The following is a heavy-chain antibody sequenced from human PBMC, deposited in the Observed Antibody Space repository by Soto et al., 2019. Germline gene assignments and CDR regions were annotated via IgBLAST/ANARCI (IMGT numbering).Heavy chain of an antibody. D-gene: IGHD3-22*01. CDR2: IYYSGST. Sequence: QLQLQESGPGLVKPSETLSLTCTVSGGSISSSSYYWGWIRQPPGKGLEWIGSIYYSGSTYYSPSVKSRATISVDTSKNQFSLKLSSVTAADTAVYYCASTLPFYDSSGYYGYFDYWGQGTLVTVSS. CDR3: ASTLPFYDSSGYYGYFDY. J-gene: IGHJ4*02. V-gene: IGHV4-39*01. CDR1: GGSISSSSYY.